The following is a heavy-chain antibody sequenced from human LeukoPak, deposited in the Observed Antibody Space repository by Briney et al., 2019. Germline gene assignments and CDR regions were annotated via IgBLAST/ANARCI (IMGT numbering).Heavy chain of an antibody. CDR1: GFTFSSDA. J-gene: IGHJ4*02. CDR3: AKSSRGYVSSFDY. D-gene: IGHD5-12*01. CDR2: ISGSGGST. V-gene: IGHV3-23*01. Sequence: GGSLRLSCAASGFTFSSDAMSGVRHAPGEGVEWGSAISGSGGSTYYADSVKGRFTISRDNSKTTLYLQMNSLRAEDTAVYYCAKSSRGYVSSFDYWGQGTLVTVSS.